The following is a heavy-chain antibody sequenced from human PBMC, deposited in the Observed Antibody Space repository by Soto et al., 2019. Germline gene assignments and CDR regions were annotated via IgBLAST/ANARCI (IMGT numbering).Heavy chain of an antibody. V-gene: IGHV1-69*06. J-gene: IGHJ4*02. D-gene: IGHD7-27*01. Sequence: ASVTFSCTASGVTFNRQDMRWVRQAPGQRLEWMGGIIAIYGTPQYSQKFQDRVTISRDTSASTAYMELTSLRSEDTAVYYCARDTGDGTFDFWGQGTLVTVSS. CDR3: ARDTGDGTFDF. CDR2: IIAIYGTP. CDR1: GVTFNRQD.